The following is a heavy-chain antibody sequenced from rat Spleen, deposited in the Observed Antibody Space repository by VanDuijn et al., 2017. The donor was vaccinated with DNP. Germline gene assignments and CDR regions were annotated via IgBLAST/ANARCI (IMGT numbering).Heavy chain of an antibody. CDR2: MWSGGSA. Sequence: QVQLKESGPGLVQSSQTLSLTCTVSGFSLTSHNVHWVRQPPGKGLEWMGIMWSGGSADYNSALKFRLSISRDTSKSQIFLKMNSLQTEDTAMFFCARGTTGPSGYFDYWGQGVMVTVSS. V-gene: IGHV2-30*01. CDR3: ARGTTGPSGYFDY. CDR1: GFSLTSHN. J-gene: IGHJ2*01. D-gene: IGHD1-11*01.